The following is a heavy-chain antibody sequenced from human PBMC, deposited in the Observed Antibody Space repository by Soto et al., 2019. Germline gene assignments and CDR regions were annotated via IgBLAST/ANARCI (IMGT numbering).Heavy chain of an antibody. CDR2: ISAYNGNT. Sequence: ASVKVSCKASGYTFTSYGISWVRQAPGQGLEWMGWISAYNGNTNYAQKLQGRVTMTTDTSTSTAYMELRSLRSDDTAVYYCARELKMVSSLRVLEWSPYGMDVWGQGTTVTVSS. D-gene: IGHD3-3*01. CDR1: GYTFTSYG. V-gene: IGHV1-18*04. CDR3: ARELKMVSSLRVLEWSPYGMDV. J-gene: IGHJ6*02.